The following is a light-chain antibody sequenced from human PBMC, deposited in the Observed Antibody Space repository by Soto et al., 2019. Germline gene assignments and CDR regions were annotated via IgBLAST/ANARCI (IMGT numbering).Light chain of an antibody. J-gene: IGKJ1*01. Sequence: DLPVTQSPSSLSASVGDRVTITCRTSQNIASYLNWFQQKPGKAPKLLISGASKLQIGVPSRFSGSGSGTDFTLTINSLQPDDFATYYCQQCYTPPPTFGQGTRVEI. CDR2: GAS. CDR3: QQCYTPPPT. V-gene: IGKV1-39*01. CDR1: QNIASY.